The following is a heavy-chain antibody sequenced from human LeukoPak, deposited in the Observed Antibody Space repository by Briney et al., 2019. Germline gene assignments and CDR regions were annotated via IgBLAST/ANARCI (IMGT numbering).Heavy chain of an antibody. CDR2: IRSKAYGGTA. J-gene: IGHJ4*02. D-gene: IGHD6-19*01. V-gene: IGHV3-49*04. CDR1: GFTFGDYA. Sequence: GGSLRLSCTASGFTFGDYAMTWVRQAPGKGLEWVGFIRSKAYGGTAEYAASVKGRFTISRDDSKSIAYLQMSSLKTEDTAVYYCTSPRYNSGWYIDYWGQGTLVTVSS. CDR3: TSPRYNSGWYIDY.